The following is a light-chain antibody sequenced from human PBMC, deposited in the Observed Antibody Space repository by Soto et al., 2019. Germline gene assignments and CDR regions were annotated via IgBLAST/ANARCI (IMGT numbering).Light chain of an antibody. CDR1: RSDVGGYKY. CDR2: DVS. CDR3: CSYGGGRTPLG. J-gene: IGLJ2*01. V-gene: IGLV2-11*01. Sequence: QSALTQPRSVSGSPGQSVAISFTGSRSDVGGYKYVSWYQQFPGKAPKLIIYDVSRRPSGVPDRFSGSKSGNTASLTISGLQAEDEGDYYCCSYGGGRTPLGFGGGTKVTVL.